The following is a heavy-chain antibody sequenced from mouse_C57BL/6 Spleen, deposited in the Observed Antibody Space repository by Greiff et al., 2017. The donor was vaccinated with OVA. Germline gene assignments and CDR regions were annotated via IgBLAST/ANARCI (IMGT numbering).Heavy chain of an antibody. CDR2: IYPGSGST. D-gene: IGHD2-4*01. Sequence: VKLQQPGAELVKPGASVKMSCKASGYTFTSYWITWVKQRPGQGLEWIGDIYPGSGSTNYNEKFKSKATLTVDTSSSTAYMQLSSLTSEDSAVYYCARRYYDYDYFDYWGQGTTLTVSS. CDR1: GYTFTSYW. CDR3: ARRYYDYDYFDY. J-gene: IGHJ2*01. V-gene: IGHV1-55*01.